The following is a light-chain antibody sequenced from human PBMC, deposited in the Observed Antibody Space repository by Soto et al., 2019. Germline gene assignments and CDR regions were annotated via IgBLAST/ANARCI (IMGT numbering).Light chain of an antibody. CDR3: QKHNSFSIN. CDR1: EGISMW. CDR2: KAS. J-gene: IGKJ5*01. V-gene: IGKV1-5*03. Sequence: DIQMTPSPSTLSASVLYIVTLTFRASEGISMWLALYQQKPGKAPKLLIYKASSLESGVPSRFSGSGSGTEFTLTISSLQADDFATYYCQKHNSFSINFGQGTRLEIK.